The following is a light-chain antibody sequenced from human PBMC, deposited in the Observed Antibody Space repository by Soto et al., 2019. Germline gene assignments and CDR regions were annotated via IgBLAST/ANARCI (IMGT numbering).Light chain of an antibody. CDR2: DVT. Sequence: QSALTQPASVSGSPGQSITISCTGTSSDVGGYNFVSWYQQHPDKAPKLMIYDVTNRPSGVSNRFSGSKSGNTASLTISGLQAEDEADYSCSSYTSISTYAFGTGTQVTVL. CDR1: SSDVGGYNF. V-gene: IGLV2-14*01. CDR3: SSYTSISTYA. J-gene: IGLJ1*01.